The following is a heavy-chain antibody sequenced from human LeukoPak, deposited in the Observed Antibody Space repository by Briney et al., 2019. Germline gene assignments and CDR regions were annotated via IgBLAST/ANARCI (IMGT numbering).Heavy chain of an antibody. CDR2: IYYSGST. CDR1: GGSISSYY. D-gene: IGHD3-10*01. J-gene: IGHJ4*02. V-gene: IGHV4-59*08. CDR3: ARKRTGFGTYDY. Sequence: TSETLSLTCTVSGGSISSYYWSWIRQPPGKGLEWIGYIYYSGSTNYNPSLKSRVTISVDTSKNQFSLKLSSVTAADTAAYYCARKRTGFGTYDYWGQGTLVTVSS.